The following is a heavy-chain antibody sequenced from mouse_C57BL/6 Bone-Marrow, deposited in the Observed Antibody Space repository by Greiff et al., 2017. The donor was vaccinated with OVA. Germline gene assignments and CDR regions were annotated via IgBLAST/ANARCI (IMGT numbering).Heavy chain of an antibody. CDR3: ARHLYQVGALDY. CDR1: GFTFSSYG. V-gene: IGHV5-6*01. J-gene: IGHJ4*01. D-gene: IGHD1-1*01. CDR2: ISSGGSYT. Sequence: EVQLVESGGDLVKPGGSLKLSCAASGFTFSSYGMSWVRQTPDKRLEWVATISSGGSYTYYPDSVKGRFTISRDNAKNTLYLQMSSLKSEDTAMYYCARHLYQVGALDYWGQGTSVTVSS.